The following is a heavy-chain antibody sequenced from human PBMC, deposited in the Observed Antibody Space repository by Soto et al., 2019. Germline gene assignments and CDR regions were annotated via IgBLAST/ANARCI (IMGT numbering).Heavy chain of an antibody. Sequence: EVQLVESGGGLVKPGESLRLSCAASGFTFSNTWMNWVRLAPGKGLEWVGRIKTKSEGGTTDYAAPVKGRFTISRDDSKNMAYLQMNSLTTEDTSLYYCTSVRGIWGQGTMVTVSS. CDR2: IKTKSEGGTT. CDR3: TSVRGI. V-gene: IGHV3-15*07. J-gene: IGHJ3*02. CDR1: GFTFSNTW.